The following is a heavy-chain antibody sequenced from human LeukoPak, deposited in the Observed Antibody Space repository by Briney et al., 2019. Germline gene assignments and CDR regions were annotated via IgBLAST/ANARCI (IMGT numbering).Heavy chain of an antibody. Sequence: GGSLRLSCAASGFPFSDYAMGWVRQAPGKGLVWVSRIKGDGSYVNHADPVKGRFTISRDNAKNTVYLQMNGLRAEDTSVYFCATVSEYWGQGTLVTVSS. CDR3: ATVSEY. V-gene: IGHV3-74*01. CDR2: IKGDGSYV. CDR1: GFPFSDYA. J-gene: IGHJ4*02.